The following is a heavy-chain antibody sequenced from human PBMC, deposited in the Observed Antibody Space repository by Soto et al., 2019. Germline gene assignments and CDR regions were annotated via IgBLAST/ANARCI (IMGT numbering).Heavy chain of an antibody. J-gene: IGHJ6*02. D-gene: IGHD1-26*01. Sequence: QVQLQESGPGLVKPSETLSLTCTVSGGSISSYYWSWIRKPPGQGLEWIGYIYYSGSTNYNPSLKSRLNISVDTSKNQFPLKLSSVTAADTAVYYCARERARSWGVLGYYYYAIDVWGQGTTVTVSS. CDR1: GGSISSYY. CDR2: IYYSGST. V-gene: IGHV4-59*01. CDR3: ARERARSWGVLGYYYYAIDV.